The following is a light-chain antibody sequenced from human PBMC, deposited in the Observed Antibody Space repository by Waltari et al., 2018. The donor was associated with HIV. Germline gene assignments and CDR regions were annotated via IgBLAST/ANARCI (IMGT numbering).Light chain of an antibody. CDR1: QSISNY. J-gene: IGKJ4*01. CDR2: AAS. V-gene: IGKV1-39*01. Sequence: DIQMTQSPSSLSASVGDRVTITCRASQSISNYLNWYQQKPGKVPKVLIYAASSLQSGVPSRFSGSGSGTDFTLTISSLQPEDFATYYCQQSYHTPTCGGGTKVDIK. CDR3: QQSYHTPT.